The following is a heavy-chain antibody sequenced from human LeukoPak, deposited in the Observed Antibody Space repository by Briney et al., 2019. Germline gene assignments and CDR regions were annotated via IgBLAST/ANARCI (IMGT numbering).Heavy chain of an antibody. Sequence: PGKSLRLSCATSGFTFSSYCLPWVRQAPGKGLGWGAGIAATDGDTYHTDSVRGRFTISRDNSRGTLFLQMNTLRAEDMAVYDCARRAGSLWASPYFDLWGLGTLVTVSS. J-gene: IGHJ4*02. CDR3: ARRAGSLWASPYFDL. CDR1: GFTFSSYC. D-gene: IGHD6-19*01. CDR2: IAATDGDT. V-gene: IGHV3-23*01.